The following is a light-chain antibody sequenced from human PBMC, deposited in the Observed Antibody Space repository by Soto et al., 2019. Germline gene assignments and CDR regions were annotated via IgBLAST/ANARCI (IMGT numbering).Light chain of an antibody. V-gene: IGKV1-9*01. J-gene: IGKJ2*01. CDR2: AAS. CDR3: QQLNSFPVT. CDR1: QGIRSF. Sequence: DIQLTQSPSFLSASVGDRVTITCRASQGIRSFLASYQQKRGKAPKLLLYAASTLQSGVPSRLSASGSGTEFTLTITSLQPEDFATHYCQQLNSFPVTFGQGTKLEIK.